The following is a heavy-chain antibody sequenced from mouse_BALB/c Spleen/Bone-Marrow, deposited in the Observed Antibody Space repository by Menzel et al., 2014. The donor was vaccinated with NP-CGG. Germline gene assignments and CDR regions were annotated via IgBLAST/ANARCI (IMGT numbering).Heavy chain of an antibody. V-gene: IGHV5-6-5*01. D-gene: IGHD1-1*01. J-gene: IGHJ3*01. CDR3: ARWYYGSGFAY. Sequence: EVQLQESGGGLVRPGGSLKLSCAASGFTFSSYAMSWVRQTPEKRLEWVASISSGGSTYYPDSVKGRFIISRDNARNILYLQMSSLRSEDTAMYYCARWYYGSGFAYWGQGTLVTVSA. CDR1: GFTFSSYA. CDR2: ISSGGST.